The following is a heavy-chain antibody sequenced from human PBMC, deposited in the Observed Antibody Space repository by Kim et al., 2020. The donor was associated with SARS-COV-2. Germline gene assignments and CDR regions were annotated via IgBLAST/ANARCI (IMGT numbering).Heavy chain of an antibody. CDR1: GFTFSSYA. CDR2: IYSGGSST. V-gene: IGHV3-23*03. D-gene: IGHD3-3*01. CDR3: AAAFGWWDY. J-gene: IGHJ4*02. Sequence: GGSLRLSCAASGFTFSSYAMSWVRQAPGKGLEWVSVIYSGGSSTYYADSVKGRFTISRDNSKNTLYLQMNSLRAEDTAVYYCAAAFGWWDYWGQGTLVTVSS.